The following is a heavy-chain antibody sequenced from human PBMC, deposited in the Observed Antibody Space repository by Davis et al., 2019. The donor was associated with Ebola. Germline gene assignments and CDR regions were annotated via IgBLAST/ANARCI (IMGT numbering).Heavy chain of an antibody. D-gene: IGHD3-10*01. CDR1: GGSISSSTYY. V-gene: IGHV4-39*01. CDR2: IYYSGST. Sequence: GSLRLSCTVSGGSISSSTYYWGWIRQPPGKGLEWIGSIYYSGSTYYNPSLKSRVTVSIDTSKSQFSLKLSSVTAADTAVYYCARQSVLWFGIDSWGQGTLVTVFS. J-gene: IGHJ4*02. CDR3: ARQSVLWFGIDS.